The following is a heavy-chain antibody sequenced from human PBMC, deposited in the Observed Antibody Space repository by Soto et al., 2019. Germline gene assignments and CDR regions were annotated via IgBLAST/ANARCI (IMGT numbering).Heavy chain of an antibody. CDR2: ISGSGGST. V-gene: IGHV3-23*01. CDR3: AKGDSSSSSSYYYYGMDV. D-gene: IGHD6-6*01. CDR1: GFTFSSYA. J-gene: IGHJ6*02. Sequence: PGGSLRLSCAASGFTFSSYAMSWVRQAPGKGLEWVSAISGSGGSTYYADSVKGRFTISRDNSKNTLYLQMNSLRAEDTAVYYCAKGDSSSSSSYYYYGMDVWGQGTTVTVSS.